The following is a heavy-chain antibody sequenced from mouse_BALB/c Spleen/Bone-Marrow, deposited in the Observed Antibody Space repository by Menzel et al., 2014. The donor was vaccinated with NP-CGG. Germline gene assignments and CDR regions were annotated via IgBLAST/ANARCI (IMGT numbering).Heavy chain of an antibody. CDR2: INPSNGRT. Sequence: QVQLQQSGAELVKPGASVKLSCMASGFTFTSYWIHWVKQRPGQGPEWIGEINPSNGRTNYNGKFKSKATLTDDKPSSTAYMQLSSLTSEDSAVYYCARDGNYRYAMDYWGQGTSLTVSS. CDR3: ARDGNYRYAMDY. D-gene: IGHD2-1*01. CDR1: GFTFTSYW. V-gene: IGHV1S81*02. J-gene: IGHJ4*01.